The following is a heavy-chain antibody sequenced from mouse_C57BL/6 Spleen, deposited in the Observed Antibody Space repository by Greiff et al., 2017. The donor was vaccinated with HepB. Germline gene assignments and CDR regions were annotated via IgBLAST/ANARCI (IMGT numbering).Heavy chain of an antibody. J-gene: IGHJ4*01. CDR3: ARIPHYYAMDY. Sequence: VQLQHSGPELVKPGASVKIPCKATGYTFTDYKMDWVKPSHGKSLEWIGDINPNNGGTIYNQKFKGKATLTVDKSSSTAYMELRSLTSEDTAVYYCARIPHYYAMDYWGQGTSVTVSS. CDR2: INPNNGGT. V-gene: IGHV1-18*01. CDR1: GYTFTDYK. D-gene: IGHD5-1-1*01.